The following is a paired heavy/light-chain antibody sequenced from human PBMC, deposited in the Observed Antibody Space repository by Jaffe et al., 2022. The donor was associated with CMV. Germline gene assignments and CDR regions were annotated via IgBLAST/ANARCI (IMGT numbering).Light chain of an antibody. CDR1: SSNIGSNY. CDR3: AAWDDTLSGVV. Sequence: QSVLTQPPSPSGTPGQRVTISCSGSSSNIGSNYVYWYQQLPGTAPKLLIYRNNHRPSGVPDRFSGSKSGTSASLAISGLRSEDEADYYCAAWDDTLSGVVFGGGTKLTVL. V-gene: IGLV1-47*01. J-gene: IGLJ2*01. CDR2: RNN.
Heavy chain of an antibody. CDR1: GYIFTTFW. CDR3: ARLQCSSTRCYAYYGLDV. Sequence: EVQLVQSGAEVKKPGESLKISCEGFGYIFTTFWIGWVRQMPGKGLEWMGLIYPGDSDTKYSPSFQGQVTISADKSIGTAYLQLSSLKASDTATYYCARLQCSSTRCYAYYGLDVWGQGTTVTVSS. J-gene: IGHJ6*02. V-gene: IGHV5-51*01. CDR2: IYPGDSDT. D-gene: IGHD2-2*01.